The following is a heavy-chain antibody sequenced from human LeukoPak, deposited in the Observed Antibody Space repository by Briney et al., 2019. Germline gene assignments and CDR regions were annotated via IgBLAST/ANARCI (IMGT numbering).Heavy chain of an antibody. CDR2: ISYDGSNK. V-gene: IGHV3-30-3*01. D-gene: IGHD6-19*01. J-gene: IGHJ4*02. Sequence: PGGSLRLSCAASGFTFSSYAMHWVRQAPGKGLEWVAVISYDGSNKYYADSVKGRFTISRDNSKNTLYLQMNSLRAEDTAVYYCARPYSSGWYGVFNYWGQGTLVTVSS. CDR1: GFTFSSYA. CDR3: ARPYSSGWYGVFNY.